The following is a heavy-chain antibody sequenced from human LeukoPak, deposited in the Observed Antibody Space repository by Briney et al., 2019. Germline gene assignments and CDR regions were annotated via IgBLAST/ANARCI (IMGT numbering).Heavy chain of an antibody. CDR2: IKQDGSEK. CDR1: GFTFSSYW. J-gene: IGHJ4*02. CDR3: AKVYYDFWSGEIDY. V-gene: IGHV3-7*01. D-gene: IGHD3-3*01. Sequence: GGSLRLSCAASGFTFSSYWMSWVRQAPGKGLEWVANIKQDGSEKYYVDSVKGRFTISRDNAKNSLYLQMNSLRAEDTAVYYCAKVYYDFWSGEIDYWGQGTLVTVSS.